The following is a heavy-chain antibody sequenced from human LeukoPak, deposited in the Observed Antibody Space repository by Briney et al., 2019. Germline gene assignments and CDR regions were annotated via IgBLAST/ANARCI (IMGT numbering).Heavy chain of an antibody. J-gene: IGHJ4*02. V-gene: IGHV1-2*02. D-gene: IGHD3-10*01. CDR2: INPNSGDT. Sequence: GASVKVSCKASGYTFTGDYMHWVRQAPGQGLEWMGWINPNSGDTNSAQKFQDRVTMTRDTSISTAYMELSRLRFDDTAVYYCARGSLRYFDYWGQGTLVTVSS. CDR1: GYTFTGDY. CDR3: ARGSLRYFDY.